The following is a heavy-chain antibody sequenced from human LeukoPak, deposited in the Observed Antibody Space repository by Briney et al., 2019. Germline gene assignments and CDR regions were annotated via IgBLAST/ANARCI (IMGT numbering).Heavy chain of an antibody. J-gene: IGHJ5*02. CDR1: GGSFSGYY. V-gene: IGHV4-34*01. CDR3: ARGTVVVPAAANWFDP. CDR2: INHSGST. Sequence: SETLSLTCAVYGGSFSGYYWSRIRQPPGKGLEWIGEINHSGSTNYNPSLKSRVTISVDTSKNQFSLKLSSVTAADTAVYYCARGTVVVPAAANWFDPWGQGTLVTVSS. D-gene: IGHD2-2*01.